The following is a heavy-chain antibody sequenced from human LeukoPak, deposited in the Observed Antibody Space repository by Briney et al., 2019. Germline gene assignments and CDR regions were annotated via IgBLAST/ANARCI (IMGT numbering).Heavy chain of an antibody. CDR3: ARVPHSSSWYTWFDP. Sequence: ASVKVSCKASGYTFTSYAMHWVRQAPGQRLEWMGWINAGNGNTKYSQEFQGRVTMTRDTSISTAYMELSRLRSDDTAVYYCARVPHSSSWYTWFDPWGQGTLVTVSS. J-gene: IGHJ5*02. CDR2: INAGNGNT. CDR1: GYTFTSYA. V-gene: IGHV1-3*01. D-gene: IGHD6-13*01.